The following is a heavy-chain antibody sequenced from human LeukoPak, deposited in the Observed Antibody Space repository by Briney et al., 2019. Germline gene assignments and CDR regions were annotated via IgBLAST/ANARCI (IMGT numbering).Heavy chain of an antibody. Sequence: SQNLSLTCAISGDSVSSSSAAWNWIRQSPSRGLEWLGRTYYRSKWYNDYALSVKSRMTINPDTSKNQFSLQLKSVTPEDTAVYYCVRAGPDDSSGVPLDAFDIWGQGTMVTVSS. J-gene: IGHJ3*02. V-gene: IGHV6-1*01. CDR2: TYYRSKWYN. CDR3: VRAGPDDSSGVPLDAFDI. CDR1: GDSVSSSSAA. D-gene: IGHD3-22*01.